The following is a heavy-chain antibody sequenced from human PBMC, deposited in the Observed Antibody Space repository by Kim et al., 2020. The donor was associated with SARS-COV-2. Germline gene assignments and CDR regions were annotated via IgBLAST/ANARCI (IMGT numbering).Heavy chain of an antibody. D-gene: IGHD4-17*01. Sequence: SETLSLTCTVSGGSISSYYWSWIRQPPGKGLEWIGYIYYSGSTNYNPSLKSRVTISVDTSKNQFSLKLSSVTAADTAVYYCARGDYGDYAGYYFDYWGQGTLVTVSS. J-gene: IGHJ4*02. CDR2: IYYSGST. V-gene: IGHV4-59*01. CDR1: GGSISSYY. CDR3: ARGDYGDYAGYYFDY.